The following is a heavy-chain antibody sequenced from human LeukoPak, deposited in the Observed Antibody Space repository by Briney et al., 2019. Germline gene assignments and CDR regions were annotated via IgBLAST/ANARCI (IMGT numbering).Heavy chain of an antibody. J-gene: IGHJ6*03. V-gene: IGHV4-39*07. CDR3: ARVGIAARRYYYYYMDV. D-gene: IGHD6-6*01. Sequence: PSETLSLTCTVSGGSISSSSYYWGWIRQPPGKGLEWIGSIYYSGSTYYNPSLKSRVTISVDTSKNQFSLKLSSVTAADTAVYYCARVGIAARRYYYYYMDVWGKGTTVVVSS. CDR2: IYYSGST. CDR1: GGSISSSSYY.